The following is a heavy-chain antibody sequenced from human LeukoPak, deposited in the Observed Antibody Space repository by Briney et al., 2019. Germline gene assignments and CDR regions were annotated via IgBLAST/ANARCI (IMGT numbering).Heavy chain of an antibody. CDR1: GFTFNTYA. J-gene: IGHJ6*02. D-gene: IGHD2-15*01. CDR2: IWYDGSNK. V-gene: IGHV3-33*01. CDR3: VRDPSCSGGGCYYYYGMDV. Sequence: GGSLRLSCAASGFTFNTYAIHWVRQAPGKGLEWVAVIWYDGSNKYYADSVRGRFTISRDNSKNTLYLQMNSLRADDTAIYYCVRDPSCSGGGCYYYYGMDVWGQGTTVTVSS.